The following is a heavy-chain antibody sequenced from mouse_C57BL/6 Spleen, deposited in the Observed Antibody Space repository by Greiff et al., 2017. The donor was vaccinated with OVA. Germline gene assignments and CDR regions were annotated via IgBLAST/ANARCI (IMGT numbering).Heavy chain of an antibody. V-gene: IGHV1-42*01. J-gene: IGHJ4*01. D-gene: IGHD1-1*01. CDR1: GYSFTGYY. CDR2: INPSTGGT. CDR3: ARDGSSPYYAMDY. Sequence: EVQLQQPGPELVKPGASVKISCKASGYSFTGYYMNWVKQSPEKSLEWIGEINPSTGGTTYNQKFKAKATLTVDKSSSTAYMQLKSLTSEDSAVYYCARDGSSPYYAMDYWGQGTSVTVSS.